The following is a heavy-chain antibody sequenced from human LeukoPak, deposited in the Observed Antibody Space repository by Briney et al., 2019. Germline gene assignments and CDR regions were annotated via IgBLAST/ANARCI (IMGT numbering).Heavy chain of an antibody. J-gene: IGHJ3*02. CDR2: IDTTTGKP. D-gene: IGHD3-3*01. V-gene: IGHV7-4-1*02. CDR1: GYPFTTYT. CDR3: ARGIGAFDI. Sequence: GASVKVSCKASGYPFTTYTLNWVRQAPGQGLEWMGWIDTTTGKPTHAQAFTGRFVFSLDTSVSTAFLQINSLKAEDTAVYYCARGIGAFDIWGQGTGVIVSS.